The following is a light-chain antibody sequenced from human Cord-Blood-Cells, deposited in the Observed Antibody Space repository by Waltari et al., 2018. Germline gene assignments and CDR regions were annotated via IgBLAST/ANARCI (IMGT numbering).Light chain of an antibody. V-gene: IGKV1-5*01. J-gene: IGKJ2*01. CDR2: DAS. CDR3: QQYNSYPYT. Sequence: DIQMTQSPSTLSASVGDRVTITCRASQSISSWLAWYQQKPGKAPKPLIYDASSLESGVPSRFSGSGSGTEFTLTNSSLQPDDFATYYCQQYNSYPYTFGQGTKLEIK. CDR1: QSISSW.